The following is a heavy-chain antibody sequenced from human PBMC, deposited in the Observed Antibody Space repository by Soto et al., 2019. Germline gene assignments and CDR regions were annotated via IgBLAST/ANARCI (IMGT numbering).Heavy chain of an antibody. CDR3: ARSKGTLDTYYFDY. J-gene: IGHJ4*02. CDR2: INAGNGNT. CDR1: GYTFTSYA. Sequence: ASVKVSCKASGYTFTSYAMHWVRQAPGQRLEWMGWINAGNGNTKYSQKFQGRVTITRDTSASTACMELSSLRSEDTAVYYCARSKGTLDTYYFDYWGQGTLVTVSS. D-gene: IGHD1-1*01. V-gene: IGHV1-3*01.